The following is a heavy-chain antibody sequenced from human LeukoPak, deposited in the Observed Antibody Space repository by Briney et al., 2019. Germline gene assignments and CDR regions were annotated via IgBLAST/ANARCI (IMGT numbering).Heavy chain of an antibody. Sequence: GASVKVSCKASGYTFTSHAIHWVRQAPGQRLEWMGWLNTANGNTRYSQKFQGRVIISRDTSASTAYMELNSLRSEDTAVYYCARDPYDKSGYYLNWFDSWGQGTLSPSLQ. D-gene: IGHD3-22*01. CDR3: ARDPYDKSGYYLNWFDS. V-gene: IGHV1-3*04. J-gene: IGHJ5*01. CDR1: GYTFTSHA. CDR2: LNTANGNT.